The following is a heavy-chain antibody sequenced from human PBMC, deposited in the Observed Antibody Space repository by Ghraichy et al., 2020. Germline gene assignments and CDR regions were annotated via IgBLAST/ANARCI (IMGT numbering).Heavy chain of an antibody. J-gene: IGHJ5*02. CDR2: IYHSGST. CDR3: ARVVPAAIGVWFDP. CDR1: GGSISSGGYS. Sequence: SETLSLTCAVSGGSISSGGYSWSWIRQPPGKGLEWIGYIYHSGSTYYNPSLKSRVTISVDRSKNQFSLKLSSVTAADTAVYYCARVVPAAIGVWFDPWGQGTLVTVSS. V-gene: IGHV4-30-2*01. D-gene: IGHD2-2*01.